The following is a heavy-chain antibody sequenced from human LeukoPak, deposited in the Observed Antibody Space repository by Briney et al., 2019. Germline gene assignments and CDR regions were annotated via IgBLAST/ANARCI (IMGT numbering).Heavy chain of an antibody. Sequence: SETLSLTCAVYGGSFSGYYWSWIRQPPGKGLEWLGEINHSGSTNYNPSLKSRVTISVDTSKNQFSLKLSSVTAADTAVYYCARGGRYFDWFYYYYGMDVWGQGTTVTVSS. CDR1: GGSFSGYY. V-gene: IGHV4-34*01. CDR3: ARGGRYFDWFYYYYGMDV. D-gene: IGHD3-9*01. J-gene: IGHJ6*02. CDR2: INHSGST.